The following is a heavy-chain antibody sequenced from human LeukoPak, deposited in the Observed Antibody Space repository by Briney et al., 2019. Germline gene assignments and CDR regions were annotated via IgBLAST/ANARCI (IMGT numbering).Heavy chain of an antibody. D-gene: IGHD3-22*01. J-gene: IGHJ3*02. CDR3: ASSLYYYDSSGYYSYAFDI. CDR1: GYIFTGYY. Sequence: ASVKVSCKASGYIFTGYYLLWVRQAPGQGLEWMGWINPNSGGINYAQKFQGRVTMTRDTSINTAHMELSRLRSDDTAVYYCASSLYYYDSSGYYSYAFDIWGQGTMVTVSS. V-gene: IGHV1-2*02. CDR2: INPNSGGI.